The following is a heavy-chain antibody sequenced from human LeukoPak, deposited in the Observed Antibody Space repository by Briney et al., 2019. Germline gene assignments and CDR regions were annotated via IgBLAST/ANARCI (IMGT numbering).Heavy chain of an antibody. CDR3: ARSRYCSGSSCYSLDY. CDR2: INPNNGGT. D-gene: IGHD2-15*01. J-gene: IGHJ4*02. V-gene: IGHV1-2*02. Sequence: GASVKVSCKASGYTFTGYYMHCVRQAPGQGLEWMGWINPNNGGTKYAQKFQDRVTMTRDTSINTAYMELSSLRSDDTAVYYCARSRYCSGSSCYSLDYWGQGTLVTVSS. CDR1: GYTFTGYY.